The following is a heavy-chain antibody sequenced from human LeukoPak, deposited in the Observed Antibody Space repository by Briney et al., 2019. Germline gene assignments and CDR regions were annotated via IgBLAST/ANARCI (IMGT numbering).Heavy chain of an antibody. D-gene: IGHD1-26*01. CDR2: ISAYNGNT. Sequence: ASVKVSCKASGYTFTSYGISWVRQAPGQGLEWMGWISAYNGNTNYAQKLQGRVTMTTDTSTSTAYMELRSLRSDDTAVYYCARDRPRGWELLGSYYFDYWGQGTLVTVSS. V-gene: IGHV1-18*01. CDR3: ARDRPRGWELLGSYYFDY. CDR1: GYTFTSYG. J-gene: IGHJ4*02.